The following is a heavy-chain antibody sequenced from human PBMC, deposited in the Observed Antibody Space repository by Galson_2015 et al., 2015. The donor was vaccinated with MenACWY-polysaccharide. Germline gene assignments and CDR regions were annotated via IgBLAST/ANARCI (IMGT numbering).Heavy chain of an antibody. D-gene: IGHD1-26*01. Sequence: QSGAEVKKPGASVKVSCKASGYTFTSYGIGWVRQAPGQGLEWMGWISAYNGNTNYAQKLQGRVTMTTDTSTSTAYMELRSLRSDDTAVYYCARDIAVHGARDNLVWYFDLWGRGTLVTVSS. CDR2: ISAYNGNT. J-gene: IGHJ2*01. V-gene: IGHV1-18*01. CDR1: GYTFTSYG. CDR3: ARDIAVHGARDNLVWYFDL.